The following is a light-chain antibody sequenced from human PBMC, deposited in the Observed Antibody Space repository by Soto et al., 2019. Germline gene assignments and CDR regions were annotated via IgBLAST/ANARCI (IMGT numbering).Light chain of an antibody. V-gene: IGKV1-9*01. CDR3: QQLNSYPLN. CDR1: QGISSN. Sequence: IQLTQSPSSRSTSVGDRVTSTCLASQGISSNLAWYQQKPGIAPKLLIYAASTLQSGVPSRFSGSGSGTDFTLTISSLQPEDFATYYCQQLNSYPLNFGGGTKVDIK. CDR2: AAS. J-gene: IGKJ4*01.